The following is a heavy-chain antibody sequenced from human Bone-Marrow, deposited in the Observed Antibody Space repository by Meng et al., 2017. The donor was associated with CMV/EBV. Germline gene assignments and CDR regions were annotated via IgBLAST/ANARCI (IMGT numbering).Heavy chain of an antibody. CDR1: GFTFSSYG. J-gene: IGHJ4*02. D-gene: IGHD3-3*01. V-gene: IGHV3-30*02. CDR2: IRYDGSNK. CDR3: ARLRFLEWLSL. Sequence: GESLKISCAASGFTFSSYGMHWVRQAPGKGLEWVVFIRYDGSNKYYADSVKGRFTISRDNAKNSLYLQMNSLRAEDTAVYYCARLRFLEWLSLWGQGTLVTVSS.